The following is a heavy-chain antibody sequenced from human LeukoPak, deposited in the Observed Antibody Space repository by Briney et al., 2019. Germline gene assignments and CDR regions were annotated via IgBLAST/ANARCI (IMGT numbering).Heavy chain of an antibody. Sequence: SETLSLTCTVSGGSLISYYWSWIRQPPGKGVEWIGYIYYSGTTNYNPSLKSRVTISVDTSKNQFSLRVNSVTAADTAVYYCVRSKSGTYGWFDPWGQGTLVTVSS. CDR3: VRSKSGTYGWFDP. CDR1: GGSLISYY. V-gene: IGHV4-59*01. CDR2: IYYSGTT. D-gene: IGHD4-17*01. J-gene: IGHJ5*02.